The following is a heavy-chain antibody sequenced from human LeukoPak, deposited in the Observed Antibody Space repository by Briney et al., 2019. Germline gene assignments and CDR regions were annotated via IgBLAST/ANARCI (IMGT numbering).Heavy chain of an antibody. CDR3: ARQDGGWEKIDY. J-gene: IGHJ4*02. CDR1: GFTFSSYG. V-gene: IGHV3-30*03. D-gene: IGHD1-26*01. CDR2: ISYDGSNK. Sequence: WGSLRLSCAASGFTFSSYGMHWVRQAPGKGLEWVAVISYDGSNKYYADSVKGRFTISRDNSKNTLYLQMNSLRPDDTGVYFCARQDGGWEKIDYWGQGTLVTVSS.